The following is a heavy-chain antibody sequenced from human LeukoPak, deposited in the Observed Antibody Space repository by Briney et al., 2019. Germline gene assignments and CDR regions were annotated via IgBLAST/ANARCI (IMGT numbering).Heavy chain of an antibody. Sequence: ASVKVSCKASGYSFTTYILNWVRQAPGQGLEWMGRINTNTGDPTYAQDFTGRFVFSLDTSVSTAYLQINSLKAEDTAVYYCARDRGITMVRGDFDYWGQGTLVTVSS. D-gene: IGHD3-10*01. CDR3: ARDRGITMVRGDFDY. V-gene: IGHV7-4-1*02. J-gene: IGHJ4*02. CDR1: GYSFTTYI. CDR2: INTNTGDP.